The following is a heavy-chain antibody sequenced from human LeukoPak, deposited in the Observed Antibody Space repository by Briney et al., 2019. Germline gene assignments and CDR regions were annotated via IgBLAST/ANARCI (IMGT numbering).Heavy chain of an antibody. Sequence: PSETLSPTCTVSGGSISSSSYYWGWIRQPPGKGLDWIGSIYYSGSTYYNPSLKSRVTISVDTSKNQFSLKLSSVTAADTAVYYCARLFMVRGVNDAFDIWGQGTMVTVSS. V-gene: IGHV4-39*01. D-gene: IGHD3-10*01. J-gene: IGHJ3*02. CDR3: ARLFMVRGVNDAFDI. CDR1: GGSISSSSYY. CDR2: IYYSGST.